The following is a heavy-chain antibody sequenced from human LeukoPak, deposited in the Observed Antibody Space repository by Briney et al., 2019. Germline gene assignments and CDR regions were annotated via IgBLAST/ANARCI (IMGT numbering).Heavy chain of an antibody. D-gene: IGHD4-17*01. V-gene: IGHV4-31*03. CDR1: GGSISSGGYY. J-gene: IGHJ3*02. CDR2: IYYSGST. Sequence: SETLSLTCTVSGGSISSGGYYWSWIRQHPGKGLEWIGYIYYSGSTYYNPSLKSRVTISVDTSKNQFSLKLSSVTAADTAVYYCARLRDYGDYPGAFDIWGQGTMVTVSS. CDR3: ARLRDYGDYPGAFDI.